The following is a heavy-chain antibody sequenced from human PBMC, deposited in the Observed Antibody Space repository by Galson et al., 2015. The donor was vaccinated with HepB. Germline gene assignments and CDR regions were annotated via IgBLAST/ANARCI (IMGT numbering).Heavy chain of an antibody. Sequence: SLRLSCATSGLIFTDAWMSWVRQTPGKGLEWVGRVRAVGAGGALDYPAPVKGRFTISRDDSKNTVYLQMDSLSPEDTAVYYCTADTSVSSGYSNDYWGQGTLVTVSS. D-gene: IGHD3-22*01. V-gene: IGHV3-15*01. CDR1: GLIFTDAW. J-gene: IGHJ4*02. CDR3: TADTSVSSGYSNDY. CDR2: VRAVGAGGAL.